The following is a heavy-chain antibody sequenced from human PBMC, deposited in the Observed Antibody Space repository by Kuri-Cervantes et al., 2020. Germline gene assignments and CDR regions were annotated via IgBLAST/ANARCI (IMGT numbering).Heavy chain of an antibody. D-gene: IGHD3-10*01. CDR2: IYYSGST. J-gene: IGHJ3*02. CDR1: GGSISSYY. Sequence: SETLSLTCTVSGGSISSYYWSWIRQPAGKGLEWIGYIYYSGSTNYNPSLKSRVTISVDTSKNQFSLKLSSVTAADTAVYYCARSGLTYYGSGNDAFDIWGQGTMVTVSS. V-gene: IGHV4-59*01. CDR3: ARSGLTYYGSGNDAFDI.